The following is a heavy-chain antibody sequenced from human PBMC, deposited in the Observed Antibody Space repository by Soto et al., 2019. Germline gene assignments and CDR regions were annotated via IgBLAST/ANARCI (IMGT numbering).Heavy chain of an antibody. D-gene: IGHD3-10*01. CDR2: IFYSGST. CDR1: GGSVSSGGSY. Sequence: SETLSLTXTVSGGSVSSGGSYWSWIRQPPGKVLEWIGYIFYSGSTNYNPSLKSRVTISVDTSRNQFSLNLISVTAADTAVYYCARVSRGSNYYYGMDVWGQGTTVTVSS. V-gene: IGHV4-61*08. J-gene: IGHJ6*02. CDR3: ARVSRGSNYYYGMDV.